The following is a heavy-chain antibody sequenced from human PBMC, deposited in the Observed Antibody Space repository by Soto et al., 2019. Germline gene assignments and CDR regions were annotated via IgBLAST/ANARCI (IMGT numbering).Heavy chain of an antibody. CDR2: IYYSGST. Sequence: HLETLSLTCTVSGGSISSGGYYWSWIRQHPGKGLEWIGYIYYSGSTNYNPSLKSRVTISVDTSKNQFSLKLSSVTAADTAVYYCARAGGTGYYNWYFQHWGQGTLVTVSS. CDR3: ARAGGTGYYNWYFQH. J-gene: IGHJ1*01. D-gene: IGHD3-9*01. V-gene: IGHV4-61*08. CDR1: GGSISSGGYY.